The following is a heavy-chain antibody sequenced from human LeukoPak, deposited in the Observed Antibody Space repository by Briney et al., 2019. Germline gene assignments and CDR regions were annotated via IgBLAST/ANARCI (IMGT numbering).Heavy chain of an antibody. V-gene: IGHV3-21*01. CDR2: LSSSSSYL. CDR1: GFTFSSYS. J-gene: IGHJ5*02. CDR3: ARDQATSNWFDP. Sequence: GGSLRLSCAASGFTFSSYSMNWVRPAPGKGPGWVSSLSSSSSYLYYADSVKGRFTISRDNAKNSLYLQMNSLRAEDTAVYYCARDQATSNWFDPWGQGTLVTVSS.